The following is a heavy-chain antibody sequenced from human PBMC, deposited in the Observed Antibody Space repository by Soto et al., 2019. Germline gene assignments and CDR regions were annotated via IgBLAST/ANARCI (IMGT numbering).Heavy chain of an antibody. D-gene: IGHD4-17*01. V-gene: IGHV1-69*06. CDR3: ARDDYGDYVWFGY. CDR2: IIPIFGTA. CDR1: GGTFSSYA. J-gene: IGHJ4*02. Sequence: SVKVSCKASGGTFSSYAISWVRQAPGQGLEWMGGIIPIFGTANYAQKFQGRVTITADKSTSTAYMELSSLRSEDTAVYYCARDDYGDYVWFGYWGQGTLVTVSS.